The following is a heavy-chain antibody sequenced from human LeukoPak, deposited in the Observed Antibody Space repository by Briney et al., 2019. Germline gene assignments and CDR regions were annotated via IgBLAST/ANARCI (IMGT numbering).Heavy chain of an antibody. CDR3: ARAEQYDSSRPLGY. D-gene: IGHD3-22*01. V-gene: IGHV3-30-3*01. CDR2: ISYDGSNK. CDR1: GFTFSSYA. Sequence: GGSLRLSCAASGFTFSSYAMHWVRQAPGKGLEWVAVISYDGSNKYYADSVKGRFTISRDNSKNTLYLQMNSLRAEDTAVYYCARAEQYDSSRPLGYWGQGTLVTVSS. J-gene: IGHJ4*02.